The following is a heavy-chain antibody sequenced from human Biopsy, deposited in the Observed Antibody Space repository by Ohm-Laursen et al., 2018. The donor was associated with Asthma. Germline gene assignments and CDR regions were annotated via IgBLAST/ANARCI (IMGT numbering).Heavy chain of an antibody. CDR2: IYYIGST. D-gene: IGHD3-16*01. CDR3: ARRGGVRRYFDY. Sequence: TLSLTCTVSGGSISSGAYYWNWVRQPPGKGLEWIGYIYYIGSTYYNPSLKSRVAISLDTSKNQFSLKLSSATAADTAVYFCARRGGVRRYFDYWGQGTLVTVSS. CDR1: GGSISSGAYY. J-gene: IGHJ4*02. V-gene: IGHV4-30-4*01.